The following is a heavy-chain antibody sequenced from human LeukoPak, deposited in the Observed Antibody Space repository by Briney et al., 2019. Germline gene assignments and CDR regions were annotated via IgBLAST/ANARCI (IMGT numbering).Heavy chain of an antibody. CDR2: IYYSGST. V-gene: IGHV4-39*01. CDR3: ATLEQLGY. CDR1: GGSISSSSYY. J-gene: IGHJ4*02. Sequence: SETLSLTCTVSGGSISSSSYYWGWIRQPPGKGLEWIGSIYYSGSTYYNPSLKSRVTISVDTSKNQFSLKLSSVTAADTAVYYCATLEQLGYWGQETLVTVSS. D-gene: IGHD1-26*01.